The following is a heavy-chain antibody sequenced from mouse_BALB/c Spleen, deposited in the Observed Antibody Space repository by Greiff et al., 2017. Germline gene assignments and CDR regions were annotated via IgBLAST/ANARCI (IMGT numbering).Heavy chain of an antibody. Sequence: QVQLKESGPGLVAPSQSLSITCTVSGFSLTSYGVHWVRQPPGKGLEWLGVIWAGGSTNYNSALMSRLSISKDNSKSQVFLKMNSLQTDDTAIYYCARTYGNYVRFACWGEGTLVTVSA. CDR1: GFSLTSYG. V-gene: IGHV2-9*02. D-gene: IGHD2-1*01. CDR3: ARTYGNYVRFAC. CDR2: IWAGGST. J-gene: IGHJ3*01.